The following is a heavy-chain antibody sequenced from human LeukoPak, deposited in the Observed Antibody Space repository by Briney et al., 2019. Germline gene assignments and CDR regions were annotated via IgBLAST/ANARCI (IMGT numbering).Heavy chain of an antibody. CDR1: GGSISSYY. J-gene: IGHJ5*02. CDR3: ARHSSVLLWFGELALDDWFDP. V-gene: IGHV4-59*08. CDR2: IYYSGST. D-gene: IGHD3-10*01. Sequence: SETLSLTCTVSGGSISSYYWSWIRQPPGKGLEWIGYIYYSGSTNYNPSLKSRVTISVDTSKNQFSLKLSSVTAADAAVYYCARHSSVLLWFGELALDDWFDPWGQGTLVAVSS.